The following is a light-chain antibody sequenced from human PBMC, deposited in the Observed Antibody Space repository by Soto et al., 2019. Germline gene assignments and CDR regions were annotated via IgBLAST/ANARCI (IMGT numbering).Light chain of an antibody. Sequence: QSVLAHRPSGSGAPGQRVSISCTGSSSNIGAGYDVHWYQQLPGTAPKLLIYGNSNRPSGVPDRFSASKSGTSASLAITGLEAEDEADYYCQPHDSSLSRYVSGTGTKVTVX. CDR3: QPHDSSLSRYV. J-gene: IGLJ1*01. CDR1: SSNIGAGYD. V-gene: IGLV1-40*01. CDR2: GNS.